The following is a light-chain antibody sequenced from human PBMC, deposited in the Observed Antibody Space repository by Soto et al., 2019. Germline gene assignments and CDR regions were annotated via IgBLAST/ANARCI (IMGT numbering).Light chain of an antibody. CDR3: QQVRSYPST. CDR2: AAS. CDR1: QDISSY. Sequence: IQLTKSPASLSASVGDRVTITCRASQDISSYLAWYQQKPGKAPNLLIYAASTLQSGVPSRFSASGVGTDFTLTISSLQAEDFATYYCQQVRSYPSTFGGGTKVDIK. J-gene: IGKJ4*01. V-gene: IGKV1-9*01.